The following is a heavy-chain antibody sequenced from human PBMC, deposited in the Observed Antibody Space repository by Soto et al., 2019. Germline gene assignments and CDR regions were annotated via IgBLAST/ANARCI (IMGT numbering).Heavy chain of an antibody. J-gene: IGHJ5*02. D-gene: IGHD6-13*01. CDR1: GFTFSSYS. CDR3: ARVYSSSWYTWFYP. CDR2: ISSSSSYI. Sequence: EVQLVDSGGVLVKPGGSLRLSCAASGFTFSSYSMNWFRKAPGKWLELVSSISSSSSYIYYADSVKGRFTISRDNAQNSLYLQMNSLRAEDTAVYYCARVYSSSWYTWFYPWGQGTLVTVAS. V-gene: IGHV3-21*01.